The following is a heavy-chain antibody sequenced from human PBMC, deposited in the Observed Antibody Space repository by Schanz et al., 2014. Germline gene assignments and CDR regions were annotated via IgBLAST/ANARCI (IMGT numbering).Heavy chain of an antibody. CDR3: ARDAADFYDSLTEQDY. V-gene: IGHV1-18*01. D-gene: IGHD3-9*01. CDR2: ISAYNGNT. J-gene: IGHJ4*02. Sequence: QVQLVQSGAEVKKPGASVKVSCKASGYTFTSYGISWVRQAPGQGLEWMGWISAYNGNTKYPQKLQGRVTMTTDTATSTAYMELRSLRSDAAAVYYCARDAADFYDSLTEQDYWGQGTLVTVSS. CDR1: GYTFTSYG.